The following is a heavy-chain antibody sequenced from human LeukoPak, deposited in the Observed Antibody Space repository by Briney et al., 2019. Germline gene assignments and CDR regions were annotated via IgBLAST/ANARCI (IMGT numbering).Heavy chain of an antibody. V-gene: IGHV3-7*01. CDR1: GFTFSSNW. CDR2: IKQDGSEK. CDR3: ARESGSSHFDY. Sequence: GGSLRLSCAASGFTFSSNWMRWVRQAPGKGLEWVANIKQDGSEKYYVDSVKGRFTISRDNAKNSLYLQMNSLRAEDTAVYYCARESGSSHFDYWGQGTLVTVSS. J-gene: IGHJ4*02. D-gene: IGHD6-13*01.